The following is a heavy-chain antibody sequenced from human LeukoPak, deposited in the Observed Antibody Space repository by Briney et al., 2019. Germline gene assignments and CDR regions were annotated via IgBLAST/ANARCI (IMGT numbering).Heavy chain of an antibody. V-gene: IGHV4-59*08. CDR3: ARQHYFWELSLPWFDP. D-gene: IGHD3-16*02. CDR1: GGSISSYF. J-gene: IGHJ5*02. Sequence: SETLSLTCSVSGGSISSYFWSWIRQPPGQGLEWIGYVYYSGSTNYHPSHKRRITISVATYKNQVSLRLRSMTAADTAIYYCARQHYFWELSLPWFDPWGQGTLVTVSS. CDR2: VYYSGST.